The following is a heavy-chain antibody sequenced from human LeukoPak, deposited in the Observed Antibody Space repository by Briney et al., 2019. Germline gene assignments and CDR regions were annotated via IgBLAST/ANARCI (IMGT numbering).Heavy chain of an antibody. CDR3: AKDRGIVVVPTLFDY. V-gene: IGHV3-23*01. D-gene: IGHD2-2*01. CDR2: ISGSGGTT. CDR1: GFTFSGST. Sequence: GGSLRLSRAASGFTFSGSTMSWVRQAPGKGLEWVSGISGSGGTTRHADSVKGRFTISRDNSKNMLYLQMNSLRAEDTAVYYCAKDRGIVVVPTLFDYWGQGTLVTVSS. J-gene: IGHJ4*02.